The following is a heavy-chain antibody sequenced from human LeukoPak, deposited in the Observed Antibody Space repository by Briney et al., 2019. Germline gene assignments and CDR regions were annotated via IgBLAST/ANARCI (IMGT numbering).Heavy chain of an antibody. CDR1: GGSISSSYYY. CDR2: IYYSGST. V-gene: IGHV4-39*07. D-gene: IGHD5-18*01. J-gene: IGHJ4*02. CDR3: ARDVRGYSYGSIEYYFDY. Sequence: SETLSLTCTVSGGSISSSYYYWGWIRQPPGKGLEWIGSIYYSGSTYYNPSLKSRVTISVDTSKNQFSLKLSSVTAADTAVYYCARDVRGYSYGSIEYYFDYWGQGTLVTVSS.